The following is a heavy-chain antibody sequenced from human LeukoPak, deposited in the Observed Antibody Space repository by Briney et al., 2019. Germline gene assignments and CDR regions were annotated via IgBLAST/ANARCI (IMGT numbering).Heavy chain of an antibody. Sequence: GGSLRLSCAASGFTFSSYEMNWVRQAPGQGLEWVSYISSSGSTIYYADSAKGRFTISRDNAKNSLYLQMNSLRAEDTAVYYCARGYCSGGSCYPDYFDYWGQGTLVTVSS. V-gene: IGHV3-48*03. CDR2: ISSSGSTI. D-gene: IGHD2-15*01. J-gene: IGHJ4*02. CDR1: GFTFSSYE. CDR3: ARGYCSGGSCYPDYFDY.